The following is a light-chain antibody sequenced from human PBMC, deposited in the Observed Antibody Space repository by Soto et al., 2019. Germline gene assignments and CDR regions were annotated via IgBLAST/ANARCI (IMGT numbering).Light chain of an antibody. Sequence: EIVMTQSPGTLSLSPGETATLSCRASQTIGRNYLAWYQQKPGQAPRLLIYYISTRAADIPARFSGSGSGTDFTLTISSLQSEDSGVYYCQQHSQWPITFGQGTHWRL. CDR3: QQHSQWPIT. J-gene: IGKJ5*01. CDR2: YIS. CDR1: QTIGRN. V-gene: IGKV3-15*01.